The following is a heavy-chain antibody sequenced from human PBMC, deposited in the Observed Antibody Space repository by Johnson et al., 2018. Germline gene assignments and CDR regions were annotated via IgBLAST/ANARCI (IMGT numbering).Heavy chain of an antibody. D-gene: IGHD3-10*01. Sequence: VQLVQAGGGLVQAGMSLRLTCAASGFTFDDYPMHWVRQAPGKGLAWVSGISWNSGSIRYADPGKGRFTLSRDNAKNSLYLPMNSLRAEDTALYYCARDQRMSLLRGVVQYHYYGMDVWGQGTTVTVSS. CDR1: GFTFDDYP. CDR2: ISWNSGSI. CDR3: ARDQRMSLLRGVVQYHYYGMDV. V-gene: IGHV3-9*01. J-gene: IGHJ6*02.